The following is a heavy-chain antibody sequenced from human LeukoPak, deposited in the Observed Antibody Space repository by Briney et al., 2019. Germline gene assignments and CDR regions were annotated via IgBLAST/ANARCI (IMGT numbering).Heavy chain of an antibody. CDR2: IHYSGTT. CDR1: GGTFSGYY. CDR3: ARARGIYYMDV. V-gene: IGHV4-34*01. D-gene: IGHD3-10*01. Sequence: SETLSLTCAVYGGTFSGYYWSWIRQPPGKGLEWIGEIHYSGTTNYNPSLKSRVTISVDTSKNQFSLKLSSVTAADTAVYYCARARGIYYMDVWGKGTTVTTSS. J-gene: IGHJ6*03.